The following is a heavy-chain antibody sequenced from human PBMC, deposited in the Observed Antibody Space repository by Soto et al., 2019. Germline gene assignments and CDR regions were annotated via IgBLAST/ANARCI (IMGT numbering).Heavy chain of an antibody. J-gene: IGHJ4*02. CDR3: ARIGVSSGHESPDFDS. V-gene: IGHV1-18*01. CDR1: GYTFNFYG. CDR2: ISGFNGNT. Sequence: QVQLVQSGAEVKKPGASVKVSCKASGYTFNFYGITWVRQAPGQGLEWMGWISGFNGNTNYAADLQGRVTMTTDTSTSTAYMELRGLRSDATAVYYCARIGVSSGHESPDFDSWGQGNLVTVSS. D-gene: IGHD3-16*01.